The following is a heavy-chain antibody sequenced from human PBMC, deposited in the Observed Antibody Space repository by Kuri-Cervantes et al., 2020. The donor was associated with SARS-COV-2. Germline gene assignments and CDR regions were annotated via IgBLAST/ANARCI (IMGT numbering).Heavy chain of an antibody. V-gene: IGHV3-66*02. CDR3: AKDVGEITIFGVVIIKVDDAFDI. J-gene: IGHJ3*02. CDR1: GFTVSSNY. Sequence: GESLKISCAASGFTVSSNYMSWVRQAPGKGLEWVSVIYSGGSTYYADSVKGRFTISRDNSKNTLYLQMNSLRAEDTAVYYCAKDVGEITIFGVVIIKVDDAFDIWGQGTMVTVSS. CDR2: IYSGGST. D-gene: IGHD3-3*01.